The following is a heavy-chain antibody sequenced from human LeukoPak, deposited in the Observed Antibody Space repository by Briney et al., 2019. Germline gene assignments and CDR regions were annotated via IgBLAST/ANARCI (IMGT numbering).Heavy chain of an antibody. J-gene: IGHJ4*02. V-gene: IGHV3-23*01. CDR3: AKAIMTATAFDY. Sequence: PGGSLRLSCAASGFTFNTYAMSWVRQAPGKGLEWVSAISGSGGSTYYADSVKGRFTISRDNSKNTLYLQMNSLRAEDTAVYYCAKAIMTATAFDYWGQGTLVTVSS. CDR2: ISGSGGST. CDR1: GFTFNTYA.